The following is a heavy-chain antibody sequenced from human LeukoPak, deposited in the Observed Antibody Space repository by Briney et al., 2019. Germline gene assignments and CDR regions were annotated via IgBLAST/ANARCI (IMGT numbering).Heavy chain of an antibody. CDR1: GGSFSGYY. D-gene: IGHD3-22*01. CDR2: INHSGST. Sequence: ASETLSLTCAVYGGSFSGYYWSWIRQPPGKGLEWIGEINHSGSTNYNPSLKSRVTISVDTSKNQFSLKLSSVTAADTAVYYCARGALFRTDTYYYDSSGYFYPLWYFDYWGQGTLVTVSS. J-gene: IGHJ4*02. CDR3: ARGALFRTDTYYYDSSGYFYPLWYFDY. V-gene: IGHV4-34*01.